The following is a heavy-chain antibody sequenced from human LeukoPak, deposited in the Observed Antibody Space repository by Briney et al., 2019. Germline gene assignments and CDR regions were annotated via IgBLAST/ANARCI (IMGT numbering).Heavy chain of an antibody. D-gene: IGHD3-22*01. Sequence: SGPTLVNPPQTLTLTCTFSGFSLSTSGVGVGWIRQPPGKALEWLPLIYWDDDKRYSPSLKSRLTITKDTSKNQVVLTMTNMDPVDTATYYCAHYDSSGYKNDYWGQGTLVTVSS. V-gene: IGHV2-5*02. J-gene: IGHJ4*02. CDR3: AHYDSSGYKNDY. CDR1: GFSLSTSGVG. CDR2: IYWDDDK.